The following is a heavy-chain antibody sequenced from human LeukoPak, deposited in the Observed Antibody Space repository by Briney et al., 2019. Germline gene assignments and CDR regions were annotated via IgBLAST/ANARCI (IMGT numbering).Heavy chain of an antibody. CDR2: IRYDGSSK. D-gene: IGHD3-3*01. Sequence: GGSLRLSCAASGFTLSSYGMHWVRQAPGKGLEWVAFIRYDGSSKYYADSVKGRFTISRDNSKNTLYLQMNSLRAEDTAVYYCAKDYGFWSGYCSLDYWGQGTLVTVSS. CDR3: AKDYGFWSGYCSLDY. V-gene: IGHV3-30*02. J-gene: IGHJ4*02. CDR1: GFTLSSYG.